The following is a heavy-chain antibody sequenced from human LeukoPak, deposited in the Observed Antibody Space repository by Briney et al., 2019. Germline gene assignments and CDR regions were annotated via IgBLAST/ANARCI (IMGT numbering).Heavy chain of an antibody. CDR1: GFTFSSYE. V-gene: IGHV3-21*01. CDR2: ISSSSSYI. CDR3: AREIIGYYDSSGYCDY. J-gene: IGHJ4*02. Sequence: GGSLRLSCAASGFTFSSYEMNWVRQAPGKGLEWVSSISSSSSYIFYGDSVKGRFTISRDNAKNSLYLQMNSLRAEDTAVYYCAREIIGYYDSSGYCDYWGQGTLVTVSS. D-gene: IGHD3-22*01.